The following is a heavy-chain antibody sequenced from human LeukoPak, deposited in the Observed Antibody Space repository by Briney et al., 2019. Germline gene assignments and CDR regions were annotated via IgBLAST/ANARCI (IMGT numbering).Heavy chain of an antibody. Sequence: SVEVSCKASGGTFSSYAISWVRQAPGQGLEWMGGIIPIFGTANYAQKFQGRVTITADESTSTAYMELSSLRSEDTAVYYCAGGIAVAGMDYWGQGTLVTVSS. CDR3: AGGIAVAGMDY. J-gene: IGHJ4*02. CDR2: IIPIFGTA. V-gene: IGHV1-69*13. D-gene: IGHD6-19*01. CDR1: GGTFSSYA.